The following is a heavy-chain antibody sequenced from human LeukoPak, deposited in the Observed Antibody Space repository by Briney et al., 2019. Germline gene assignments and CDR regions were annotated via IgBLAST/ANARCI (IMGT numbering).Heavy chain of an antibody. CDR1: GGSVSTSDYY. CDR2: VFYTGKT. Sequence: SETLSLTCTVSGGSVSTSDYYWGWIRQSPVKGLEWIGDVFYTGKTNYNPSLRGRATISIDTSKNQFSLKLTYVTAADSPVYYCARVFDSWGQGTLVTVSS. J-gene: IGHJ4*02. CDR3: ARVFDS. V-gene: IGHV4-39*07.